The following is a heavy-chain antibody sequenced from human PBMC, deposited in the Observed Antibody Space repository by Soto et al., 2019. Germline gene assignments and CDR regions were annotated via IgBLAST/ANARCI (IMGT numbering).Heavy chain of an antibody. J-gene: IGHJ3*02. D-gene: IGHD3-16*01. CDR1: GASLGGFH. Sequence: QVRLEQWGAGLLKPSETLSLTCAIYGASLGGFHWTWLRQAPGKGLEWIGELIHGGSTNYNPSLKGRVSFSLDTSKNQFSLNLMSVTAADTAVYYCARSPLGYDYVRQTWREVGDSFDIWGRGTLVTVSS. V-gene: IGHV4-34*12. CDR3: ARSPLGYDYVRQTWREVGDSFDI. CDR2: LIHGGST.